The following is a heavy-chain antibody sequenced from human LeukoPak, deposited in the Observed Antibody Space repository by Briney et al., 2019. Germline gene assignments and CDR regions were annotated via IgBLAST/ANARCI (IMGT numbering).Heavy chain of an antibody. J-gene: IGHJ3*02. Sequence: SETLSLTCTVSGGSISSSSYYWGWIRQPPGKGLEWIGSIYYSGSTYYNPSLKSRVTISVDTSKNQFSLKLSSVTAADTAVYYCARLVAAAGSGVYAFDIWGQGTMVTVSS. CDR1: GGSISSSSYY. CDR2: IYYSGST. CDR3: ARLVAAAGSGVYAFDI. D-gene: IGHD6-13*01. V-gene: IGHV4-39*01.